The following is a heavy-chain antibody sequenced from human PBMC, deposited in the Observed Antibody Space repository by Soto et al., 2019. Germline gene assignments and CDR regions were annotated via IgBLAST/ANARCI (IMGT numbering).Heavy chain of an antibody. CDR2: IIPIFGTA. D-gene: IGHD6-19*01. V-gene: IGHV1-69*06. CDR1: GGTFSSYA. J-gene: IGHJ5*02. CDR3: ARDPYSSARPINNCFDP. Sequence: QVQLVQSGAEVKKPGSSVKVSCKASGGTFSSYAISWVRQAPGQGLEWMGGIIPIFGTANYAQKFQGRVTITADKSTSTAYMELSSLRSEDTAVYYCARDPYSSARPINNCFDPWGQGTLVTVSS.